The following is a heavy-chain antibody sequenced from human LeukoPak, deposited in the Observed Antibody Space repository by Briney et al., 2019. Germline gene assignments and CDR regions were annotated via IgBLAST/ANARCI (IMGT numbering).Heavy chain of an antibody. CDR1: GFTFSDYY. CDR3: ARAGYDSSGYYYYRSEYFQH. Sequence: GGSLRLSCAASGFTFSDYYMSWMRQAPGKGLEWVSYISSSGSIVYYADSVKGRFTVSRDNAKNSLYLQMNSLRAEDTAVYYCARAGYDSSGYYYYRSEYFQHWGQGTLVTVSS. V-gene: IGHV3-11*01. CDR2: ISSSGSIV. D-gene: IGHD3-22*01. J-gene: IGHJ1*01.